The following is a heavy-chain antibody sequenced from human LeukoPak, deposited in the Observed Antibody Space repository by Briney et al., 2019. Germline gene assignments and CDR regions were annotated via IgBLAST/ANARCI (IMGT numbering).Heavy chain of an antibody. CDR1: GFTFSSYW. CDR3: ARDRSYGSFNY. CDR2: ISSSGSTI. V-gene: IGHV3-48*04. Sequence: GGPLRLSCAASGFTFSSYWMSWVRQAPGKGLEWVSYISSSGSTIYYADSVKGRFTISRDNAKNSLYLQMSSLRAEDTAVYYCARDRSYGSFNYWGQGTLVTVSS. D-gene: IGHD5-18*01. J-gene: IGHJ4*02.